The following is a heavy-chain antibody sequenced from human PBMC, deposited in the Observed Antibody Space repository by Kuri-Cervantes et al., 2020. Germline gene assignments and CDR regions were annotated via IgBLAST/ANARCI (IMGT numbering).Heavy chain of an antibody. J-gene: IGHJ4*02. CDR3: ARIYGDYARIDY. CDR1: GFTFSSYG. D-gene: IGHD4-17*01. CDR2: ISYDGSNK. Sequence: GGSLRLPCAASGFTFSSYGMHWVRQAPGKGLEWVAVISYDGSNKYYADSVKGRFTISRDNSKNTLYLQMNSLRAEDTAVYYCARIYGDYARIDYWGQGTLVTVSS. V-gene: IGHV3-30*03.